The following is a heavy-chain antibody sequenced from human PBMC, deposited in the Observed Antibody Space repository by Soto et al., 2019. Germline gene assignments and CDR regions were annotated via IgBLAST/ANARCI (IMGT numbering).Heavy chain of an antibody. D-gene: IGHD3-22*01. V-gene: IGHV4-31*03. J-gene: IGHJ4*02. CDR3: ASVYYYDSSGYYGYYFDY. CDR1: GGSISSGGYY. CDR2: IYYSGST. Sequence: QVQLQESGPGLVKPSQTLSLTCTVSGGSISSGGYYWSWIRQHPGKGLEWIGYIYYSGSTYYNPSLKSRVTISVDTSKNQFSLKLSSVTAADTAVYYCASVYYYDSSGYYGYYFDYWGQGTLVTVSS.